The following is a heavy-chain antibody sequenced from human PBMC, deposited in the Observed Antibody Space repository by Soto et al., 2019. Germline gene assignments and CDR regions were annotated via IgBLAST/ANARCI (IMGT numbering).Heavy chain of an antibody. CDR3: ARDGGANIVATEYYFDY. CDR1: GFTFSSYG. Sequence: GGSLRLSCAASGFTFSSYGMHWVRQAPGKGLEWVAVIWYDGSNKYYADSVKGRFTISRDNSKNTLYLQMNSLRAEDTAVYYCARDGGANIVATEYYFDYWGQGTLVTVSS. J-gene: IGHJ4*02. V-gene: IGHV3-33*01. D-gene: IGHD5-12*01. CDR2: IWYDGSNK.